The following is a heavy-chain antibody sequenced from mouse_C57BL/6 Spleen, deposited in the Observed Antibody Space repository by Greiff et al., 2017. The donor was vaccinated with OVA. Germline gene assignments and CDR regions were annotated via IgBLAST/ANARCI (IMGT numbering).Heavy chain of an antibody. CDR3: TVGYYGSSPYWYFDV. J-gene: IGHJ1*03. V-gene: IGHV14-4*01. CDR1: GFNIKDDY. Sequence: VQLQQSGAELVRPGASVKLSCTASGFNIKDDYMHWVKQRPEQGLEWIGWIDPENGDTEYASKFQGKATITADTSSNTAYLQLSSLTSEDTAVYYCTVGYYGSSPYWYFDVWGTGTTVTVSS. D-gene: IGHD1-1*01. CDR2: IDPENGDT.